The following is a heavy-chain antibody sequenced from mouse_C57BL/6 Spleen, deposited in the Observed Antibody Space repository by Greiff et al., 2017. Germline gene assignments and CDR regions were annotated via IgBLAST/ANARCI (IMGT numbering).Heavy chain of an antibody. J-gene: IGHJ2*01. CDR2: IDPANGST. V-gene: IGHV14-3*01. CDR3: ASEGDGYCLDY. Sequence: EVQLQQSVAELVRPGASVKLSCTASGFNIKNTYMHWVQQRPEQGLEWIGRIDPANGSTTYAPKLPGKATITAYTSSHSAYLQLSSLSSKDTAIYYCASEGDGYCLDYWGQGTTLTVSS. CDR1: GFNIKNTY. D-gene: IGHD2-3*01.